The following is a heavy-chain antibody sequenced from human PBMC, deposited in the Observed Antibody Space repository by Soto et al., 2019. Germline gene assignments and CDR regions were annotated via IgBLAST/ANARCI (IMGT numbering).Heavy chain of an antibody. CDR1: GYTFTSYG. D-gene: IGHD6-13*01. CDR3: ERDPPPFGAAGPPLDY. V-gene: IGHV1-18*01. Sequence: ASVKVSCKASGYTFTSYGISWVRQAPGQGLEWMGWISAYNGNTNYAQKLQGRVTMTTDTSTSTAYMELRSLRSDDTALYYCERDPPPFGAAGPPLDYWGQGTLVTVSS. J-gene: IGHJ4*02. CDR2: ISAYNGNT.